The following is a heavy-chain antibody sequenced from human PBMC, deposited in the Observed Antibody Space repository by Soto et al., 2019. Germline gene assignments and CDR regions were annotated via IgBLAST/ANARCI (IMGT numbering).Heavy chain of an antibody. Sequence: PSETLSLTCTVSGGSISSGDYYWSWIRQPPGKGLEWIGYIYYSGSTYYNPSLKSRVTISVDTSKNQFSLKLSSVTAADTAVYYCARERPDGSRLDPWGQGTLVNVS. J-gene: IGHJ5*02. D-gene: IGHD6-13*01. CDR1: GGSISSGDYY. V-gene: IGHV4-30-4*01. CDR2: IYYSGST. CDR3: ARERPDGSRLDP.